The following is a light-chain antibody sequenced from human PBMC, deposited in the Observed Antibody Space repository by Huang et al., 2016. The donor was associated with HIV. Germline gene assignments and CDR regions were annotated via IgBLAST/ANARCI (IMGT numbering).Light chain of an antibody. Sequence: EIVMTQSPATLSVSPGESVILSCRASESVGSSLAWYQQKPGQAPRLPIYGAPTRASGVPPRFSGSGSGREFTLSVSGLQSADFAVYYCQQYDKWPPLLTFGGGTKVEIK. CDR3: QQYDKWPPLLT. V-gene: IGKV3-15*01. CDR1: ESVGSS. J-gene: IGKJ4*01. CDR2: GAP.